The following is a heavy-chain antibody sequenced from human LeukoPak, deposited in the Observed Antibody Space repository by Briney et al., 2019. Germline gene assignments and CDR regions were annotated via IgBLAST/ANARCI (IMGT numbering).Heavy chain of an antibody. V-gene: IGHV3-48*02. CDR1: GFTFSSYN. Sequence: GGSLRLSCAASGFTFSSYNMNWVRQAPGKGLEWVAYISSSSSTIYYADSVKGRFTISRDNAKNSLYVQMNSLRDEDTAVYYCAGDEREGYYYDSSGYPLDYWGQGTLVTVSS. CDR3: AGDEREGYYYDSSGYPLDY. J-gene: IGHJ4*02. D-gene: IGHD3-22*01. CDR2: ISSSSSTI.